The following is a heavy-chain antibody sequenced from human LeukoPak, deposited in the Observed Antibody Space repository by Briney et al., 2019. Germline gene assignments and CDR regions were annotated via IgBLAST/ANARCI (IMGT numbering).Heavy chain of an antibody. CDR1: GFTFTSSA. J-gene: IGHJ6*02. V-gene: IGHV1-58*01. D-gene: IGHD3-3*01. CDR3: AADPFHYDFWSGYGMDV. Sequence: KVSCKASGFTFTSSAVQWVRQARGQRLEWIGWIVVGSGNTNYAQKFQERVTITRDMSTSTAYMELSSLRSEDTAVYYCAADPFHYDFWSGYGMDVWGQGTTVTVSS. CDR2: IVVGSGNT.